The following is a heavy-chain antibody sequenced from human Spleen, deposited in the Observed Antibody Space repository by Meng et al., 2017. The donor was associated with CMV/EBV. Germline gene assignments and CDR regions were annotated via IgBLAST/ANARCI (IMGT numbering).Heavy chain of an antibody. V-gene: IGHV1-18*01. Sequence: ASVKVSCKASGYTFTSYGISWVRQAPGQGLEWMGWISVYHGNTKYAQKFQGRVTVTTDTSTSTAYMELRSLRSADTAVYYCAKSPRAAVGHVGENYFDSWGQGTLVTVSS. CDR1: GYTFTSYG. J-gene: IGHJ4*02. CDR3: AKSPRAAVGHVGENYFDS. CDR2: ISVYHGNT. D-gene: IGHD6-13*01.